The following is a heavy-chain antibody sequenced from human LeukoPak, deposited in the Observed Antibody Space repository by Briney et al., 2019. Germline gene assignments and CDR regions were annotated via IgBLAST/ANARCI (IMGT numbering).Heavy chain of an antibody. CDR1: GFTFSSYA. CDR3: AKASDTPMVTMGVFGY. Sequence: GGSLRLSCAASGFTFSSYAMSSVREAPGKGLEWVSAISGSAGSTNYADSVKGRFTISRDNSKNTLYLQINSLRAEDTAVYYCAKASDTPMVTMGVFGYWGQGTLVTVSS. D-gene: IGHD5-18*01. J-gene: IGHJ4*02. V-gene: IGHV3-23*01. CDR2: ISGSAGST.